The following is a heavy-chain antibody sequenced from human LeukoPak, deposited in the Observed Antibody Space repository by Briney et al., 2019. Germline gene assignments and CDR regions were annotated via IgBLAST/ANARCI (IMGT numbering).Heavy chain of an antibody. V-gene: IGHV4-59*08. CDR2: IYYSGST. Sequence: SETLCLTCTVSGCFISNYYWNWIRQPPGKGLEWVGYIYYSGSTNYNPALKSRVTTSVDTSRNHSSLKLRSVTAADTAVYYCARLVWVRGVIQGFDYWGQGALVTVSS. CDR3: ARLVWVRGVIQGFDY. CDR1: GCFISNYY. J-gene: IGHJ4*02. D-gene: IGHD3-10*01.